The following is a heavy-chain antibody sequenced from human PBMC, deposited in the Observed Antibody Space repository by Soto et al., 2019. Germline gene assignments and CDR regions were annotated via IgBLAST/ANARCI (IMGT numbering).Heavy chain of an antibody. Sequence: QVQLVQSGAEVKKPGSSVRVSCKASGDTFNFYTIHWVRQAPGQGLEWLGRIIPMVGMSNYAQRFQGRVTXXXDXATSTVYMQLSSLRSEDTALYYCATSYGSGSRPFDNWGQGTLVSVSS. V-gene: IGHV1-69*02. CDR2: IIPMVGMS. CDR3: ATSYGSGSRPFDN. CDR1: GDTFNFYT. J-gene: IGHJ5*02. D-gene: IGHD3-10*01.